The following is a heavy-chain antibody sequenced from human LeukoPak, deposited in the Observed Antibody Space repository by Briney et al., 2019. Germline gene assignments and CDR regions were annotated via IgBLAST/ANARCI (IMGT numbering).Heavy chain of an antibody. CDR3: ARDSYFGWGNYYFDY. D-gene: IGHD3-10*01. CDR2: GSASGST. J-gene: IGHJ4*02. Sequence: SETLSLTCTVSGASISSYYWSWIRQPAGKGLEWIGRGSASGSTNYNPPLKSRVTMSVETSKNQFSLKLSSVTAADTAVYYCARDSYFGWGNYYFDYWGQGTMVTVSS. CDR1: GASISSYY. V-gene: IGHV4-4*07.